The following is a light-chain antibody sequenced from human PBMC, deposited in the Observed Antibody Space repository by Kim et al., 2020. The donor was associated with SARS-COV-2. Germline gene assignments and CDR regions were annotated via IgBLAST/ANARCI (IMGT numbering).Light chain of an antibody. CDR1: QSISSH. V-gene: IGKV1-39*01. Sequence: ASVGDRVTITCRASQSISSHLNWYQQKPGKAPKLLIYTASSLQSGVPSRFSGSGSGTEFTLTISSLQPEDFATYYCQQSYSTPRTFGQGTKVDIK. CDR3: QQSYSTPRT. J-gene: IGKJ1*01. CDR2: TAS.